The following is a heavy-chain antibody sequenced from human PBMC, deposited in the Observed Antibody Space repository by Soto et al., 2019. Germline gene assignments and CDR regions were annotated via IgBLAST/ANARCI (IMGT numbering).Heavy chain of an antibody. D-gene: IGHD1-26*01. CDR1: GFTFSSYW. CDR2: INSDGSST. V-gene: IGHV3-74*01. J-gene: IGHJ3*02. CDR3: AYGGPSRSGSYYFSAFDI. Sequence: GGSLRLSCAASGFTFSSYWMHWVRQAPGKGLVWVSRINSDGSSTSYADSVKGRFTISRDNAKNTLYLQMNSLRAEDTAVYYCAYGGPSRSGSYYFSAFDIWGQGTMVTVSS.